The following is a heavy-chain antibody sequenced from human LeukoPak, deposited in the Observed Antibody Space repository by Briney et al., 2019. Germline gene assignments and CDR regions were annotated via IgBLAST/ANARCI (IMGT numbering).Heavy chain of an antibody. CDR3: ARYCSGGSCWDS. J-gene: IGHJ4*02. Sequence: GGSLRLSCAASGLTFSSYWMSWVRQAPGKGLEWVANIRPDGSEIYYGDSVKGRFTISRDNAKNSLYLQMNSLRAEDTAVYYCARYCSGGSCWDSWGQGTLVTVSS. D-gene: IGHD2-15*01. CDR2: IRPDGSEI. CDR1: GLTFSSYW. V-gene: IGHV3-7*01.